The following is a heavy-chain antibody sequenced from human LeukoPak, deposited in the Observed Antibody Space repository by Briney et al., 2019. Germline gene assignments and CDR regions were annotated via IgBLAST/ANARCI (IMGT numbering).Heavy chain of an antibody. CDR2: MYYSGST. CDR3: ARDRRESTKPNDAFDI. Sequence: SETLSLTCSVSGGSISSYYWRWMRQPPGKGVEWSGDMYYSGSTHYNTSLERRGTISIATSKKQLSLKLTSVTAADTAVYYCARDRRESTKPNDAFDIWGQGTMVTVSS. D-gene: IGHD1-1*01. V-gene: IGHV4-59*01. CDR1: GGSISSYY. J-gene: IGHJ3*02.